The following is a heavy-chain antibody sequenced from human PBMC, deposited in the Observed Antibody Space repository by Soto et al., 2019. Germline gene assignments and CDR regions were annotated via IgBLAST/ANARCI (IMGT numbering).Heavy chain of an antibody. D-gene: IGHD2-15*01. V-gene: IGHV3-73*02. J-gene: IGHJ6*02. CDR3: TGSLLAYCSGGKCHTDYYYYGMDV. CDR1: GFTFRGFA. CDR2: IRTKANSYAT. Sequence: EVQLVESGGGLVQPGESLKLSCAASGFTFRGFAMHWVRQASGKGLEWVGRIRTKANSYATAYAASVQGRFTISRDDSKSTAYLQMNSLKTEDTAVYYCTGSLLAYCSGGKCHTDYYYYGMDVWGQGTAVTVSS.